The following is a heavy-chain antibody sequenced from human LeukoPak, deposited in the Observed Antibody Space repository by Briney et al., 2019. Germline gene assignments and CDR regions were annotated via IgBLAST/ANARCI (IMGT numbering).Heavy chain of an antibody. CDR2: INSDGSST. CDR1: GFTFSSYW. J-gene: IGHJ4*02. Sequence: PGGSLRLSCAASGFTFSSYWMHWVRQAPGKGLVWVSRINSDGSSTSYADSVKGRFTISRDNSKNTLYLQMNSLRAEDTAVYYCARNLGGYSYGGPSSFDYWGQGTLVTVSS. D-gene: IGHD5-18*01. CDR3: ARNLGGYSYGGPSSFDY. V-gene: IGHV3-74*01.